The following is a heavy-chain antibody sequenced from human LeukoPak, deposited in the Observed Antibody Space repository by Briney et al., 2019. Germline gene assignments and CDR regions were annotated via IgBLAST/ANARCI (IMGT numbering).Heavy chain of an antibody. CDR3: ARIRGWEGSRSYYYYYMDV. Sequence: SETLSLTCTVSGGSISRYYWSWIRLPPGKGLEWIGYIYYSGHTNYNPSLKSRVTISVDTSRNQFSLRLSSVTAADTAMYYCARIRGWEGSRSYYYYYMDVWGKGTTVTVSS. CDR2: IYYSGHT. V-gene: IGHV4-59*01. D-gene: IGHD1-26*01. CDR1: GGSISRYY. J-gene: IGHJ6*03.